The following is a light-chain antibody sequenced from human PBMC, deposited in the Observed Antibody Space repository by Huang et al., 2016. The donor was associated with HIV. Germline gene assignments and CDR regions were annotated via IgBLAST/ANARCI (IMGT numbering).Light chain of an antibody. CDR2: GAS. Sequence: EIVMTQSPATLSVSPGERATLSRRASQSVSSNLAWYQQNPGQAPRLLIYGASTRSTGIPARFSGSGSGTEFTLTISSLQSEDFAVYYCQQYNNWPKVFTCGRGTKVDIK. J-gene: IGKJ3*01. CDR3: QQYNNWPKVFT. CDR1: QSVSSN. V-gene: IGKV3-15*01.